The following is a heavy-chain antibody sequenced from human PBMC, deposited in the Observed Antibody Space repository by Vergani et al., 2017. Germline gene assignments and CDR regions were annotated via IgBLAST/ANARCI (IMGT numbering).Heavy chain of an antibody. D-gene: IGHD5-18*01. CDR1: GGTFSSYT. CDR2: IIPILGIA. V-gene: IGHV1-69*08. CDR3: ARDRDTAMVHIY. J-gene: IGHJ4*02. Sequence: QVQLVQSGAEVKKPGSSVKVSCKASGGTFSSYTISWVRQAPGQGLEWMGRIIPILGIANYSQKFQGRVTITADKSTSTAYMELSSLRSEDTAVYYCARDRDTAMVHIYWGQGTLVTVSS.